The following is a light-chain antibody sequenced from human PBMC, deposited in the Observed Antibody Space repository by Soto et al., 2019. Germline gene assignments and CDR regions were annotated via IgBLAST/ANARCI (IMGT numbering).Light chain of an antibody. CDR3: QQRSNWALT. J-gene: IGKJ4*01. CDR2: DAS. CDR1: QSVSNY. V-gene: IGKV3-11*01. Sequence: IVLTQSPVTLSWSRAERATLSCRASQSVSNYLAWYQHKPGQAPRLLIYDASNRATGNPARFSGSGSGTDFTLTISSLEPEDFAVYYCQQRSNWALTFGGGTKVDIK.